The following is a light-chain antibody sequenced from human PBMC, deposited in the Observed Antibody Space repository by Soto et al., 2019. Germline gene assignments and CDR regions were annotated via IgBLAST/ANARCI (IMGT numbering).Light chain of an antibody. CDR1: SSDVGGYNY. CDR2: DVS. CDR3: CSYAGSYTF. V-gene: IGLV2-11*01. J-gene: IGLJ1*01. Sequence: QSVLTQPRSVSGSPGQSVTISCTGTSSDVGGYNYVSWYQQHPGKAPKLMIYDVSKWPSGVPDRFSGSKSGNTASLTISGLQAEDEADYYCCSYAGSYTFFGTGTKVTVL.